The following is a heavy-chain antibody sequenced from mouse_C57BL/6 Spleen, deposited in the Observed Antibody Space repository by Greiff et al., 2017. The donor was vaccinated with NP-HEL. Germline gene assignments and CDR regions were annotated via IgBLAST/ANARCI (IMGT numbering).Heavy chain of an antibody. D-gene: IGHD2-4*01. CDR2: IDPDDGDT. V-gene: IGHV14-2*01. CDR3: AIGDDDHEGFAY. CDR1: GFTIKDYY. Sequence: EVQLQQSGAELVKPGASVKLSCTASGFTIKDYYMHWVKQRTEQGLEWIGRIDPDDGDTKYAPKFQGKATITADTSSNTAYLQLSRLTSEDTAVYYWAIGDDDHEGFAYWGQGTLVTVSA. J-gene: IGHJ3*01.